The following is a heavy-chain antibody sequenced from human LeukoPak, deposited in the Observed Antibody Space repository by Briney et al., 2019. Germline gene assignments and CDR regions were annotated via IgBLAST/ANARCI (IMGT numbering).Heavy chain of an antibody. V-gene: IGHV4-39*07. D-gene: IGHD6-13*01. J-gene: IGHJ4*02. Sequence: SETLSLTCTVSGDSISGSTYYWGWIRQPPGKGLEWIGSVYYSGTTYYNPSLKSRVTISADTSKNQFSLKLNSVTAADTAVYYCASGRAHSSSWFLFDYWGQGTLVTVSS. CDR3: ASGRAHSSSWFLFDY. CDR1: GDSISGSTYY. CDR2: VYYSGTT.